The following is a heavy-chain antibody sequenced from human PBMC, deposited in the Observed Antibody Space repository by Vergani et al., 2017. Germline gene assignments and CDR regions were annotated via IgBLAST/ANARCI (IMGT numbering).Heavy chain of an antibody. Sequence: QVQLQESGPGLVKPSQTLSLTCTVSGGSISSGGYYWSWIRQHPGKGLEWIGYIYYSGSTNYNPSLKSRVTISVDTSKNQFSLKLSSVTAADTAVYYCASDRTGYIDAFDIWGQGTMVTVSS. J-gene: IGHJ3*02. CDR3: ASDRTGYIDAFDI. D-gene: IGHD6-13*01. CDR1: GGSISSGGYY. V-gene: IGHV4-61*08. CDR2: IYYSGST.